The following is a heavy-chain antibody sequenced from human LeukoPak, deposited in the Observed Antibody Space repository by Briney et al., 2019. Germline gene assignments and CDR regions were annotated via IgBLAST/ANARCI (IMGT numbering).Heavy chain of an antibody. V-gene: IGHV5-51*01. Sequence: PGESLRISCQASGYRFTNYWIGWVRQMPGKGLEWMGIIYPTDSDTRYSPSFQGQVTISIDKSISTAYLQWSSLKASDTAMYYCARQHSSGWYVYWFDPWGQGTLVTVSS. J-gene: IGHJ5*02. D-gene: IGHD6-19*01. CDR2: IYPTDSDT. CDR1: GYRFTNYW. CDR3: ARQHSSGWYVYWFDP.